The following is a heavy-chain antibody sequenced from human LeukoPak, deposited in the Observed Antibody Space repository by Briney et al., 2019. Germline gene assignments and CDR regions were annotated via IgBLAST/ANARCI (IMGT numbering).Heavy chain of an antibody. CDR2: IYSGGST. J-gene: IGHJ4*02. D-gene: IGHD3-22*01. Sequence: GGSLRLSCAASGFTFSSYWMHWVRQAPGKGLEWVSVIYSGGSTYYADSVKGRFTISRDNSKNTLFLQMNSLRAEDTAVYYCARAPSYYYDSSGYFHFDNWGQGTLVTVSS. CDR1: GFTFSSYW. CDR3: ARAPSYYYDSSGYFHFDN. V-gene: IGHV3-53*01.